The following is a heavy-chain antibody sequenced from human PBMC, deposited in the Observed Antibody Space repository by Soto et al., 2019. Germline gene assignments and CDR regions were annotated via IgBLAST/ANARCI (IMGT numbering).Heavy chain of an antibody. D-gene: IGHD3-3*01. CDR3: ARGSYYDFWSGYSTTYYYYGMDV. Sequence: ASVKVSCKASGYTFTSYYMHWVRQAPGQGLEWMGIINPSGGSTSYAQKFQGRVTMTRDTSTSTVYMELSSLRSEDTAVYYCARGSYYDFWSGYSTTYYYYGMDVWGQGTTVTVSS. CDR2: INPSGGST. V-gene: IGHV1-46*01. CDR1: GYTFTSYY. J-gene: IGHJ6*02.